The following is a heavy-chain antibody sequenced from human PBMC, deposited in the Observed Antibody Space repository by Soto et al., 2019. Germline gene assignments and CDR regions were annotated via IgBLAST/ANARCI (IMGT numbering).Heavy chain of an antibody. Sequence: SETLSLTCAVSGYSISSGYYWGWIRQPPGKGLEWIGSIYHSGSTYYNPSLKSRVTISVDTSKNQFSLKLSSVTAADTAVYYCARSLRRYYDILTGYYRPDNWFDPWGQGTLVTVSS. CDR2: IYHSGST. V-gene: IGHV4-38-2*01. CDR3: ARSLRRYYDILTGYYRPDNWFDP. D-gene: IGHD3-9*01. J-gene: IGHJ5*02. CDR1: GYSISSGYY.